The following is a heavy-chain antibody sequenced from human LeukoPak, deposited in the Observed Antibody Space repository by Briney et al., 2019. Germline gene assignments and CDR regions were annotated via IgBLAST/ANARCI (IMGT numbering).Heavy chain of an antibody. D-gene: IGHD3-10*01. V-gene: IGHV3-30-3*01. J-gene: IGHJ4*02. CDR1: GFTFSSYA. CDR3: ARDATMGY. Sequence: GGSLRLSCAASGFTFSSYAMHWVRQAPGKGLEWVAVISYDGSNKYYADSVKGRFTISRDNSKNTLYLQMNSLSAEDTAVYYCARDATMGYWGQGTLVTVSS. CDR2: ISYDGSNK.